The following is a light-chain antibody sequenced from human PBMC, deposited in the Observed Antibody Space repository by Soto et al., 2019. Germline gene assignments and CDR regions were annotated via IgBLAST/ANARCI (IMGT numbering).Light chain of an antibody. Sequence: DIVMTQSPCTLSVSPGDRATLSCRASQIVYGNLAWYQQKPGQAPRLLIYDASTRATGMPDRISGSGSGTDFTLTIANLLSEDVAVYYCQHARTFGQGSRVEI. CDR1: QIVYGN. J-gene: IGKJ1*01. CDR2: DAS. CDR3: QHART. V-gene: IGKV3-15*01.